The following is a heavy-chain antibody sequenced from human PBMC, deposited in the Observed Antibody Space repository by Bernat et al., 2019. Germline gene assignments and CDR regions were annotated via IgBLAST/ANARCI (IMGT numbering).Heavy chain of an antibody. Sequence: QVQLVQSGAEVKKPGASVKVSCKASGYTFTGYYMHWVRQAPGQGLEWMGWINPNSGGTNYAQKFQGWVTMTRETSISTAYMELSRLRSDDTAVYYCARGGGGGGYCSSTSCYEDQNWFDPWGQGTLVTVSS. CDR2: INPNSGGT. CDR3: ARGGGGGGYCSSTSCYEDQNWFDP. V-gene: IGHV1-2*04. D-gene: IGHD2-2*01. CDR1: GYTFTGYY. J-gene: IGHJ5*02.